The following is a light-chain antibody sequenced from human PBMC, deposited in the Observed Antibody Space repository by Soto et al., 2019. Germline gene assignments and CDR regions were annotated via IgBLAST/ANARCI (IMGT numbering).Light chain of an antibody. CDR2: GAS. J-gene: IGKJ1*01. CDR3: QQYGSSPQT. CDR1: QSVSSGS. V-gene: IGKV3-20*01. Sequence: EIVLTQSPGTLSLSPGERAALSCRASQSVSSGSLAWYQQKPGQAPRLLVYGASSRATGVPDRFSGSGSGTDFTLIISSLRPEDFALYFCQQYGSSPQTFGQGTKVESK.